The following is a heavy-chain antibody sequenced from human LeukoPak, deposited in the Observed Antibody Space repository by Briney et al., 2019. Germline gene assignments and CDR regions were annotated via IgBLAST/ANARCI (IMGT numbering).Heavy chain of an antibody. D-gene: IGHD3-9*01. CDR2: IYYSGST. CDR1: GGSISSSIYY. Sequence: KTSETLSLTCTVSGGSISSSIYYWGWIRQPPGKGLEWIGSIYYSGSTYYNPSLKSRVTISVDTSKNQFSLKLSSVTAADTAVYYCARLPTSKYYDILTGYYNPTGYYFDYWGQGTLVTVSS. V-gene: IGHV4-39*01. CDR3: ARLPTSKYYDILTGYYNPTGYYFDY. J-gene: IGHJ4*02.